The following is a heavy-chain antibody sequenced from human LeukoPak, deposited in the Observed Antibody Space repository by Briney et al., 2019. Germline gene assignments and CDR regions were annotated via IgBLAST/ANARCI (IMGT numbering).Heavy chain of an antibody. Sequence: PSETLSLTCTVSGRSISSYYWRWIRQPPGKGLEWIGYIYYSGITNYNPSLKRRVTISVDTSKNQFSLKLSSVTAADTAVYYCARHDSSSWSGGVYFDYWGQGTLVTVSS. CDR2: IYYSGIT. CDR3: ARHDSSSWSGGVYFDY. V-gene: IGHV4-59*08. J-gene: IGHJ4*02. CDR1: GRSISSYY. D-gene: IGHD6-13*01.